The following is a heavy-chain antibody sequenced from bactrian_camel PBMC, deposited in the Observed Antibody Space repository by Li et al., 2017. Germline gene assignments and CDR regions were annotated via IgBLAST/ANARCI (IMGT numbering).Heavy chain of an antibody. D-gene: IGHD3*01. CDR3: AADYSQCYYDLRVWEYQY. CDR1: GYTSSSNY. Sequence: DVQLVESGGGSVQAGGSLRLAYATSGYTSSSNYMSWFRQAPGKEREGAAVIYPNGGSRYYAASVKGRFTISQDNAKSTVYLQMNSLKPEDTAMYYCAADYSQCYYDLRVWEYQYLGQGTQVTVS. J-gene: IGHJ4*01. V-gene: IGHV3S40*01. CDR2: IYPNGGSR.